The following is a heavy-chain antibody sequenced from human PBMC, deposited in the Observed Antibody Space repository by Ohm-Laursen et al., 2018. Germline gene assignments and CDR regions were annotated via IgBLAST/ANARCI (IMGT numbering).Heavy chain of an antibody. Sequence: SLRLSCAASGFIFRNFGMHWVRQAPGKGLEWVAAIWYDGSNKYYADSVKGRFTISRDNSKNTLYLQMNSLRVEDTALYYCAKRLWDIRSESFDFWGQGTRVTVSS. V-gene: IGHV3-33*06. D-gene: IGHD1-26*01. CDR3: AKRLWDIRSESFDF. J-gene: IGHJ4*02. CDR1: GFIFRNFG. CDR2: IWYDGSNK.